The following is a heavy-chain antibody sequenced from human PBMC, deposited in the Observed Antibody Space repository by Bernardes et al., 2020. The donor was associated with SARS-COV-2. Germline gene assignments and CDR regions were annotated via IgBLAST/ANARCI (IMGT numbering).Heavy chain of an antibody. Sequence: LRLSCAASGFTFSDYGMHWVRQAPGKGLEWVAVIWYDGSNKYYADSVKGRFTISRDNSKNTLYLQMNSLRAEDTAVYYCARDRIAAAPSYYGMDVWGQGTTVTVSS. V-gene: IGHV3-33*08. J-gene: IGHJ6*02. D-gene: IGHD6-13*01. CDR1: GFTFSDYG. CDR2: IWYDGSNK. CDR3: ARDRIAAAPSYYGMDV.